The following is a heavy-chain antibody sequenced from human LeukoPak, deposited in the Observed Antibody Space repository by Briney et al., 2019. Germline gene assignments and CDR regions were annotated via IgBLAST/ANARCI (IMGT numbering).Heavy chain of an antibody. J-gene: IGHJ4*02. CDR1: GFTFSSYA. V-gene: IGHV3-23*01. Sequence: GGSLRLSCAASGFTFSSYAKSWVRQAPGKGLEWVSAISGSGGSTYYADSVKGRFTISRDISKNTLYLQMNSLRAEDTAVYYCARADDSSGYSPIYYFDYWGQGTLVTVSS. D-gene: IGHD3-22*01. CDR3: ARADDSSGYSPIYYFDY. CDR2: ISGSGGST.